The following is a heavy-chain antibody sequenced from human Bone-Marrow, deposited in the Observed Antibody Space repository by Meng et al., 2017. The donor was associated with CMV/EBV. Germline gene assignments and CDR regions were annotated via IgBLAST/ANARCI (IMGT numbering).Heavy chain of an antibody. D-gene: IGHD4-17*01. CDR1: GGSISSGDYY. CDR3: ARHFVGDTNYYYYYGMDV. V-gene: IGHV4-30-4*08. CDR2: IYYSGST. J-gene: IGHJ6*02. Sequence: SETLSLTCTVSGGSISSGDYYWSWIRQPPGKGLEWIGYIYYSGSTYYNPSLKSRVTISVDTSKNQFSLKLSSVTAADTAVYYCARHFVGDTNYYYYYGMDVWGQGTTVTVSS.